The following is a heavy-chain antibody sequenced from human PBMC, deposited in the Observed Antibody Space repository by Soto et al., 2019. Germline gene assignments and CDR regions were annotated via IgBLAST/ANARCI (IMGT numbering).Heavy chain of an antibody. Sequence: QVHLVQSGAEVKKPGASVKVSCKASGYTFTSYGITWVRQAPGQGLAWMGCISAHNGNTDYAQKLQGRVIVTRDTSTSTAYMELRSLISDDTAVYYCARGGYGDYWGQGAGVTVSS. D-gene: IGHD1-1*01. CDR3: ARGGYGDY. CDR1: GYTFTSYG. J-gene: IGHJ4*02. V-gene: IGHV1-18*01. CDR2: ISAHNGNT.